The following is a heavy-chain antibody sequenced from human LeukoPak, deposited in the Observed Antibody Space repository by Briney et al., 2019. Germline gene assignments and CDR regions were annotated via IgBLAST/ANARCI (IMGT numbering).Heavy chain of an antibody. D-gene: IGHD3-9*01. CDR3: ARDRGTRYDILTGSRPYYYYYMDV. CDR2: ISSSSSYI. Sequence: GGSLRLSCAASGFTFSSYSMNWVRQAPGKGLEWVSSISSSSSYIYYADSVKGRFTISRDNAKNSLYLQMNSLRAEDTAVYYCARDRGTRYDILTGSRPYYYYYMDVWGKGTTVTISS. J-gene: IGHJ6*03. CDR1: GFTFSSYS. V-gene: IGHV3-21*01.